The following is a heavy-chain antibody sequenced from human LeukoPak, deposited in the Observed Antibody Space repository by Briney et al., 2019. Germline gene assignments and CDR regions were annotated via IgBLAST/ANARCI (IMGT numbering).Heavy chain of an antibody. CDR3: ARDKSDYDYYYGMDV. CDR2: ISSSSSYI. J-gene: IGHJ6*02. CDR1: GFTFSSYS. Sequence: PGGSLRLSCAASGFTFSSYSMNWVRQAPGKGLEWVSSISSSSSYIYYADSVKGRFTISRDNAKNSLYLQMNSLRAEDTAVYYCARDKSDYDYYYGMDVWGQGTTVTVSS. V-gene: IGHV3-21*01.